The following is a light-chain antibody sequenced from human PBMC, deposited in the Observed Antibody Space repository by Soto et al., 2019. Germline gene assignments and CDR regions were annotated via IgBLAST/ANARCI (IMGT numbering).Light chain of an antibody. V-gene: IGLV1-44*01. J-gene: IGLJ1*01. CDR2: SHN. CDR3: GAWDDRPNGYV. Sequence: QSVLTQPPSASGTPGQRVTISCSGISSNIGSNPVNWFQQLPGSAPKLLIYSHNQRPSGVPDRFSGSKSGTSASLAISGLQSEDEAAYYCGAWDDRPNGYVFGTGTKLTVL. CDR1: SSNIGSNP.